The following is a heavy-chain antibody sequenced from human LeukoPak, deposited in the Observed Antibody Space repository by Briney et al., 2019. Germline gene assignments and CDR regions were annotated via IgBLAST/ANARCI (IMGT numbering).Heavy chain of an antibody. V-gene: IGHV3-7*04. CDR1: GFIFSNYW. CDR2: IVKDGSEK. CDR3: ARDDNYGSDY. J-gene: IGHJ4*02. Sequence: GGSLRLSCAASGFIFSNYWMSWVRQAPGKGLEWVANIVKDGSEKYYVDSVKGRFTISRDNAKNSLYLQMNTLRDDDTAVYYCARDDNYGSDYWGQGTLVTVSS. D-gene: IGHD3-10*01.